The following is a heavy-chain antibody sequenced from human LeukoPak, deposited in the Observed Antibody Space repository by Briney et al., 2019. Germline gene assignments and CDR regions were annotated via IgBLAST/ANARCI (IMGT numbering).Heavy chain of an antibody. V-gene: IGHV4-61*02. CDR1: GGSISSGSYY. CDR2: IYTSGST. CDR3: ARAVDSSGFSPFQF. Sequence: SETLSLTCTVSGGSISSGSYYWSWIRQPAGKGLEWIGRIYTSGSTNYNPSLKSRVTISVDTSKNQFSLNLNSVTAADTAVYYCARAVDSSGFSPFQFWGQGTLVTVSS. D-gene: IGHD3-22*01. J-gene: IGHJ1*01.